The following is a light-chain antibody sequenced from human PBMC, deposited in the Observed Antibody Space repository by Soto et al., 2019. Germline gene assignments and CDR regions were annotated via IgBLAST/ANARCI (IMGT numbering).Light chain of an antibody. Sequence: EIVLTHSPGALSLSPWEGSTISCSASQSLSSSYVAWYQQKVGQPPRLLIYGASNRATGIPDRFSGSWSGTEFTLTISRLEPEDFAVYYCQQYNNWLTWTFGQGTKVDIK. CDR3: QQYNNWLTWT. V-gene: IGKV3-20*01. CDR1: QSLSSSY. J-gene: IGKJ1*01. CDR2: GAS.